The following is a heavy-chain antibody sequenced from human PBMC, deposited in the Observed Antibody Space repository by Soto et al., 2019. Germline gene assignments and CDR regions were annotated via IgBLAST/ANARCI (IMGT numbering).Heavy chain of an antibody. Sequence: QVQLQGSGPGLVKPSGTLSLTCAVSGGSISSDNWWSWVRQPPGKGLEWIGEIYHSGSTNYNPSLQSRVTISIDKSKTQFSLELTSATAADTAVYYCARSTVTEDCWGQGALVTVSS. D-gene: IGHD4-17*01. CDR2: IYHSGST. J-gene: IGHJ4*02. CDR3: ARSTVTEDC. CDR1: GGSISSDNW. V-gene: IGHV4-4*02.